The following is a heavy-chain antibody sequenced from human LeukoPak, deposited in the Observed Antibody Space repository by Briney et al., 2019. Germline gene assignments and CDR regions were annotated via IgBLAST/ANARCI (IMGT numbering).Heavy chain of an antibody. CDR3: ARSDSSGWRYNWFDT. J-gene: IGHJ5*02. Sequence: PSETLSLTCAVYGGSFSGYYWSWLRQPPGRGLEWIGEINHSGSTNYNPSLKSRVTISVDTSKNQFSLKLSSVTAADTAVYYCARSDSSGWRYNWFDTWGQGTLVTVSS. CDR2: INHSGST. V-gene: IGHV4-34*01. CDR1: GGSFSGYY. D-gene: IGHD6-19*01.